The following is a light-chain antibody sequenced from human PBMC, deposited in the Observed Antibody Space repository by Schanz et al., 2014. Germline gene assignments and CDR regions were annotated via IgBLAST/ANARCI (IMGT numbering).Light chain of an antibody. J-gene: IGLJ3*02. CDR3: ATWDGSFGV. CDR2: RND. Sequence: QSVLTQPPSVSGTPGQRVTISCSGSSSNVGSNYVYWYQQVPGTAPKLLIYRNDERPSGVPDRFSGYRSGTSASLVISGLRSEDEADYFCATWDGSFGVFGGGTKLTVL. V-gene: IGLV1-47*01. CDR1: SSNVGSNY.